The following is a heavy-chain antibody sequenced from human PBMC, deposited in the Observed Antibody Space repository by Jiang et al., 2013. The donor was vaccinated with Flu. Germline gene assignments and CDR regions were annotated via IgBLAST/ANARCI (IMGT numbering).Heavy chain of an antibody. D-gene: IGHD2-21*02. CDR2: IWYDGSRG. J-gene: IGHJ6*02. Sequence: VIWYDGSRGIFADSVKGRFTVSRDNSKNTADLHINSLRAEDAAVYYCARDLAYCGPDCQLETSYAMDVWGQGTTVIVSS. V-gene: IGHV3-33*01. CDR3: ARDLAYCGPDCQLETSYAMDV.